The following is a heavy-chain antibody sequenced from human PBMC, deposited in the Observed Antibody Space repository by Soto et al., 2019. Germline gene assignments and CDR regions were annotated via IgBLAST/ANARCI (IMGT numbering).Heavy chain of an antibody. V-gene: IGHV4-34*01. J-gene: IGHJ4*02. CDR2: INHSGST. D-gene: IGHD3-16*01. Sequence: SETLSLTCAVYGGSFSGYYWSWIRQPPGKGLEWIGEINHSGSTNYNPSLKSRVTISVDTSKKQISLNLTSVTDADTAVHYCASVTFGGVVLAHWGQGTLVTVSS. CDR1: GGSFSGYY. CDR3: ASVTFGGVVLAH.